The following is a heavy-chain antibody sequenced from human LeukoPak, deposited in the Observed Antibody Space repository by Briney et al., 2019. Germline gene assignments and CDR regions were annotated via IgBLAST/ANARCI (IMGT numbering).Heavy chain of an antibody. D-gene: IGHD3-10*01. CDR2: IYYSGNT. V-gene: IGHV4-34*01. CDR1: GGSFRGYY. CDR3: ARDLWSWFEY. J-gene: IGHJ4*02. Sequence: PSETLSLTCAVYGGSFRGYYWSWIRQPPGKGLEWIGYIYYSGNTNYNPSLKSRVTISVDTSKNQFSLNLSSVTAADTAVYYCARDLWSWFEYWGQGTLVTVSS.